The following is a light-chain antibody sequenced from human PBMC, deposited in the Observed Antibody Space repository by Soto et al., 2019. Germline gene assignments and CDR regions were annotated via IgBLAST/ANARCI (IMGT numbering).Light chain of an antibody. CDR2: DAS. CDR3: QQYDDLPFT. V-gene: IGKV1-33*01. CDR1: QGISKS. Sequence: MTQSPSSLSASVGDRVTITCQADQGISKSLSWYQQKPGMAPKLLIYDASNLETGVPSRFSGSGSGIDFTLTISSLQPEDFGRYYCQQYDDLPFTFGGGTKVDIK. J-gene: IGKJ4*01.